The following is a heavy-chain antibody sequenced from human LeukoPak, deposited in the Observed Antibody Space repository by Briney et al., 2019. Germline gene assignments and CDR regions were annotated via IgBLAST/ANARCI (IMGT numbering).Heavy chain of an antibody. V-gene: IGHV1-69*04. J-gene: IGHJ4*02. CDR2: IIPIRGVA. Sequence: SVKVSCKASGCTFSSYSISWVRQAPGQGLEWMGRIIPIRGVANYAQKFQGRVTITTDKYTSTAYMELSSLRSEDTAVYYCARATITCRGVIVNDYWGQGTLVTVSS. CDR3: ARATITCRGVIVNDY. CDR1: GCTFSSYS. D-gene: IGHD3-16*02.